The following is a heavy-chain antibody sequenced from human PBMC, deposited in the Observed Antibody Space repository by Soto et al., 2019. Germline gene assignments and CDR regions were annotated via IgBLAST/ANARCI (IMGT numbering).Heavy chain of an antibody. CDR3: ARDSLPQPGWNDSSGYYVFDY. CDR2: ISAYNGNT. D-gene: IGHD3-22*01. J-gene: IGHJ4*02. V-gene: IGHV1-18*04. Sequence: ASVKVSCKASGYTFTSYGISWVRQAPGQGLEWMGWISAYNGNTNYAQKLQGRVTMTTDTSTSTAYMELRSLRSDDTAVYYCARDSLPQPGWNDSSGYYVFDYWGQGTLVTVSS. CDR1: GYTFTSYG.